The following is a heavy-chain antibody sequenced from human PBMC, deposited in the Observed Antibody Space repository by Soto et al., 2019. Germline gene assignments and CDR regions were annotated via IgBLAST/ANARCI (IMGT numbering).Heavy chain of an antibody. V-gene: IGHV4-39*01. CDR1: GGSISSSSYY. D-gene: IGHD4-4*01. CDR3: ASSPTVTTYWFDP. CDR2: IYYSGST. J-gene: IGHJ5*02. Sequence: SETLSLTCTVSGGSISSSSYYWGWIRQPPGKGLEWIGSIYYSGSTYYNPSLKSRVTISVDTSKNQFSLKLSSVTAADTAVYYCASSPTVTTYWFDPWGQGTMVTFSS.